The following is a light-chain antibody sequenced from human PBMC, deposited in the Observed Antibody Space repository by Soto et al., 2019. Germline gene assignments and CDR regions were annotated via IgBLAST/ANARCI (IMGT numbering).Light chain of an antibody. CDR2: DTS. V-gene: IGKV3-11*01. Sequence: EIVLTQSPATLSLSPGERAILSCRASQSVGTYLAWYQQKPGQAPRLLIYDTSTRATGVPARFSGSRSGTEFTLTINSLQSEDFAVYYCQRYSNWPLTFGGGTKVESK. J-gene: IGKJ4*01. CDR3: QRYSNWPLT. CDR1: QSVGTY.